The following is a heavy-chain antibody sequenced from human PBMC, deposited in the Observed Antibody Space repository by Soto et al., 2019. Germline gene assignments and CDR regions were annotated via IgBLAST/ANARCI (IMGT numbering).Heavy chain of an antibody. CDR2: TYYRSKWYN. J-gene: IGHJ5*02. Sequence: SPTLSLTCAISGDSVSSINAAWNWIRLSPSRGLEWLGRTYYRSKWYNDYAVSVKSRITINPDTSKNQFSLQLNSVTPDDTAVYYCASDQWRQCWFDPWGHGTLFTVSS. CDR1: GDSVSSINAA. D-gene: IGHD6-19*01. V-gene: IGHV6-1*01. CDR3: ASDQWRQCWFDP.